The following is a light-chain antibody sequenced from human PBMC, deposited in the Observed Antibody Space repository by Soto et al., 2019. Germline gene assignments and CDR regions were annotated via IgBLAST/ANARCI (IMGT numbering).Light chain of an antibody. J-gene: IGKJ5*01. Sequence: DIQMTQSPSYLSASVGDRFTITCRASQSISSYLNWYQKKPGKAPKLLIYAASSLQSGVPSRLSGSGYGTDLTITISSMQTEDFETYYCQQSYSNLITFGQGTRLEIK. CDR2: AAS. CDR1: QSISSY. V-gene: IGKV1-39*01. CDR3: QQSYSNLIT.